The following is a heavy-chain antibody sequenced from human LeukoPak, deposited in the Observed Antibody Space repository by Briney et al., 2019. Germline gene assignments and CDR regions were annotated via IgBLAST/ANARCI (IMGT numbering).Heavy chain of an antibody. CDR1: GGTFSSYA. CDR3: ARDSGTEPYMGKLDY. J-gene: IGHJ4*02. CDR2: IIPIFGTA. D-gene: IGHD1-14*01. Sequence: SVKVSCKASGGTFSSYAISWVRQAPGQGLEWMGGIIPIFGTANYAQKFQGRVTITTDESTSTAYMELSSLRSEDTAVYYCARDSGTEPYMGKLDYWGQGTLVTDSS. V-gene: IGHV1-69*05.